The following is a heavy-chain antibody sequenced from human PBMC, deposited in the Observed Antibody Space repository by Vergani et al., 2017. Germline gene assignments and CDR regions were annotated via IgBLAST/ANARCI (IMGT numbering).Heavy chain of an antibody. J-gene: IGHJ5*02. V-gene: IGHV5-51*03. CDR3: AKTHDFSSLYSSYNWFDP. CDR1: RYSITNYW. D-gene: IGHD3-3*01. Sequence: EVQLVQSGAEVKKPGESLKISCQGSRYSITNYWIAWVRQRPGKGLEWMGIIYAGDSDVRYSPSFQGQVTMSVDKSLSTAYLQWSSLKASDTATYYCAKTHDFSSLYSSYNWFDPLGQGTPVTVSS. CDR2: IYAGDSDV.